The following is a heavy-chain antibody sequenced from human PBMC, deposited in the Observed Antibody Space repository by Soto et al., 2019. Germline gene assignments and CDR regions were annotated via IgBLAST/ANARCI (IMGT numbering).Heavy chain of an antibody. CDR2: ISGSGGST. Sequence: EVQLLESGGGLVQPGGSLRLSCAASGFTFSSYAMSWVRQAPGKGLEWVSAISGSGGSTYYADSVKGRFTISRDNSKNTVYMQMNSLRAEDTAVYYCARAGGGYDWGGYYYYGMDVWGQGTTVTVSS. CDR1: GFTFSSYA. J-gene: IGHJ6*02. V-gene: IGHV3-23*01. D-gene: IGHD5-12*01. CDR3: ARAGGGYDWGGYYYYGMDV.